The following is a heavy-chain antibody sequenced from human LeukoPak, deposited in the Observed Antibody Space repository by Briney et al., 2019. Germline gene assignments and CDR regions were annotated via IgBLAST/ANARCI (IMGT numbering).Heavy chain of an antibody. Sequence: PGGSLRLSCGASGFTFSSYSMNWVRQAPGKGLEWVSSISSSSSYIYYADSVKGRFTISRDNAKNSLYLQMNRLRAEDTAVYYCASDASQYDRISDNNWFDPWGQGTLVTVSS. CDR2: ISSSSSYI. CDR3: ASDASQYDRISDNNWFDP. CDR1: GFTFSSYS. D-gene: IGHD1-14*01. V-gene: IGHV3-21*04. J-gene: IGHJ5*02.